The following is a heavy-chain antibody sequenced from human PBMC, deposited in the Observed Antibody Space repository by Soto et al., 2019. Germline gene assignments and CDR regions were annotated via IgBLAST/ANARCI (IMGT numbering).Heavy chain of an antibody. CDR1: GGSVSSSNYY. Sequence: SETLSLTCTVSGGSVSSSNYYWSWIRQPPGKELEWIGYIYYSGSTNYNPSLKSRVTISLDTSKNQFSLHLRSVTAADTAVYYCARDRGTRSKNNWFDPWGQGTPVTFSS. CDR3: ARDRGTRSKNNWFDP. V-gene: IGHV4-61*01. D-gene: IGHD3-10*01. J-gene: IGHJ5*02. CDR2: IYYSGST.